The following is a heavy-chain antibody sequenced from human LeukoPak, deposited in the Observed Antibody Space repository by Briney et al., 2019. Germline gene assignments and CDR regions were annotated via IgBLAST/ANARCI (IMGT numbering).Heavy chain of an antibody. CDR2: IYPVDSDA. Sequence: GEPLRISCRTSGYSFTTYWIGWVRQLPGQGLEWMGLIYPVDSDAEYSPSFQGHVSMSVDRSINTAYLQWSSLKASDTGMYFCARRHGVRTTVGYWGQGTLITVSS. J-gene: IGHJ4*02. D-gene: IGHD4-23*01. CDR1: GYSFTTYW. CDR3: ARRHGVRTTVGY. V-gene: IGHV5-51*01.